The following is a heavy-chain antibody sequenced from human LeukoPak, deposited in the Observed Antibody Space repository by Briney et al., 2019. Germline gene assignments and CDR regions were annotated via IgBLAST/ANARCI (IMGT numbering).Heavy chain of an antibody. CDR1: GFSVSNKY. V-gene: IGHV3-53*01. Sequence: GGSLRLSCAASGFSVSNKYMSWVRQAPGKGLEWVSVIYTGGDTYYADSVRGRFTISRDNSKNTVNLQMNSLRAEDTALYYCARGVGATHFDYWGQGTLVTVSS. D-gene: IGHD1-26*01. CDR3: ARGVGATHFDY. J-gene: IGHJ4*02. CDR2: IYTGGDT.